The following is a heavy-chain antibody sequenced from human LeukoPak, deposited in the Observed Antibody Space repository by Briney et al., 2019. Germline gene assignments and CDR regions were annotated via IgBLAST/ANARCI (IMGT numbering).Heavy chain of an antibody. CDR2: ISRSSSSI. CDR1: GFDFTTQS. V-gene: IGHV3-48*01. Sequence: GGSLRLSYAASGFDFTTQSMNWVRQAPGKGLEWLSYISRSSSSIYYTDSVKGRFTISRDNSKNTLYLQMNSLRAEDTAVYYCARDSRGPYYYYGMDVWGQGTTVTVSS. CDR3: ARDSRGPYYYYGMDV. D-gene: IGHD5-12*01. J-gene: IGHJ6*02.